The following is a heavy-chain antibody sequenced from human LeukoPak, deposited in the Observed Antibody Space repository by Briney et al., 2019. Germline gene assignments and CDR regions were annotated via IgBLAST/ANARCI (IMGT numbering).Heavy chain of an antibody. D-gene: IGHD6-13*01. CDR1: GYTFTSYD. CDR2: MNPNSGNT. Sequence: GASVKVSCEASGYTFTSYDINWVRQPTGQGLEWMGWMNPNSGNTGYAQKFQGRVTITRNTSISTAYMELSSLRSEDTAVYYCARGGGSWFDYYYYMDVWGKGTTVTVSS. V-gene: IGHV1-8*03. CDR3: ARGGGSWFDYYYYMDV. J-gene: IGHJ6*03.